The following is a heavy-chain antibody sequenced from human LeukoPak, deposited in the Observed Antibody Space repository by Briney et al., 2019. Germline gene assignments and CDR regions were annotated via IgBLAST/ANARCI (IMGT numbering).Heavy chain of an antibody. CDR3: AKDRGGGSQLGDAFDV. Sequence: PGGSLRLSCAASGFTFDEYAMHWVRQVPGKGLEWVSGISYSSDTIGYVESVKGRFTISRDNAKNSVYLQMNSLRPEDTAVYYCAKDRGGGSQLGDAFDVWGQGTMVTVSS. J-gene: IGHJ3*01. D-gene: IGHD2-15*01. CDR2: ISYSSDTI. CDR1: GFTFDEYA. V-gene: IGHV3-9*01.